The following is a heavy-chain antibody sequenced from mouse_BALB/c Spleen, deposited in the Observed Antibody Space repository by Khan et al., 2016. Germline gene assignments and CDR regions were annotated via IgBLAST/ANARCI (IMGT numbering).Heavy chain of an antibody. Sequence: QVQLQQSAVELAGPGASVKMSCRASGYTFISHTLHWITQRPGQGLEWIGYIVPRSGYTDYNQKIQERTTLTADKSSNTAYMHRNSRTSEDSAVYSCVREVIIPAIFDYWGQGTTLTVSS. CDR2: IVPRSGYT. CDR1: GYTFISHT. D-gene: IGHD1-2*01. CDR3: VREVIIPAIFDY. J-gene: IGHJ2*01. V-gene: IGHV1-4*02.